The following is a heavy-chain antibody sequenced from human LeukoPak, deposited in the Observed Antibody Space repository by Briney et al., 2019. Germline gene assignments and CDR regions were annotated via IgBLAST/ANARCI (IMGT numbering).Heavy chain of an antibody. CDR2: ISYSGTP. J-gene: IGHJ4*02. V-gene: IGHV4-30-4*08. CDR3: ARDRYGDFEDY. Sequence: NPSETPSLTCNVSGGSINTANYYWTWIRQPPGKGLEWIGYISYSGTPYYNPSLNSRVTISLDTSKNQFSLRLNSVTAADTAMYYCARDRYGDFEDYWGQGTLVTVSS. CDR1: GGSINTANYY. D-gene: IGHD4-17*01.